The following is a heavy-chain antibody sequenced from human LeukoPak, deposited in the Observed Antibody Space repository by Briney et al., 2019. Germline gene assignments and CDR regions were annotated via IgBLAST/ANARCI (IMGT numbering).Heavy chain of an antibody. V-gene: IGHV3-9*01. CDR2: ISWNSGSI. CDR1: GFTFDDYA. J-gene: IGHJ4*02. Sequence: PGGSLRLSCAASGFTFDDYAIHWVRQAPGKGLEWVSGISWNSGSIGYADSVKGRFTISRDNAKNSLYLQMNSLRAEDTALYYCARYSSNHLDYWGQGTLVTVSS. CDR3: ARYSSNHLDY. D-gene: IGHD1-14*01.